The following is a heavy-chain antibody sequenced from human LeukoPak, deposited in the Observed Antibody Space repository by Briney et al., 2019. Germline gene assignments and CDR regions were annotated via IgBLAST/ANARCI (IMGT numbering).Heavy chain of an antibody. CDR2: ISSSGSTI. J-gene: IGHJ3*02. CDR3: AREVGMGITIFGVVNDAFDI. D-gene: IGHD3-3*01. CDR1: GFTFSDYY. V-gene: IGHV3-11*04. Sequence: GGSLRLSCAAFGFTFSDYYMSWIRQVPGKGLEWVSYISSSGSTIYYADSVKGRFTISRDNAKNSLYLQVNSLRAEDTAVYYCAREVGMGITIFGVVNDAFDIWGQGTMVTVSS.